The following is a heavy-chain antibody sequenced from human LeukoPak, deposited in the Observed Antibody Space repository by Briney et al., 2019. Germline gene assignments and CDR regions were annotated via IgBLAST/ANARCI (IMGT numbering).Heavy chain of an antibody. V-gene: IGHV3-15*01. CDR2: VRSKSDAGTM. CDR1: GFNFRSAW. J-gene: IGHJ3*01. Sequence: GGSLRLSCTASGFNFRSAWMSWARQAPGKGLEWVGRVRSKSDAGTMDYAAHVEGRFTISRDDSKNMVYLDMNSLKTEDTAVYYCGGRRVWG. CDR3: GGRRV. D-gene: IGHD3-16*01.